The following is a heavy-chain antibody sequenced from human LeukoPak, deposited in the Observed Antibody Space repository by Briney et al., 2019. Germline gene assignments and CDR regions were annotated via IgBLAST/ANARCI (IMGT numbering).Heavy chain of an antibody. CDR1: GYTFTSYD. J-gene: IGHJ4*02. CDR3: AREWSYGGNRW. CDR2: MNPKSGNT. Sequence: GASVKVSCKASGYTFTSYDINWVRQATGQGLEWMGWMNPKSGNTGHAQKFQGRVTMTRDTSISTAYMELSRLRSDDTAVYYCAREWSYGGNRWWGQGTLVTVSS. D-gene: IGHD4-23*01. V-gene: IGHV1-8*02.